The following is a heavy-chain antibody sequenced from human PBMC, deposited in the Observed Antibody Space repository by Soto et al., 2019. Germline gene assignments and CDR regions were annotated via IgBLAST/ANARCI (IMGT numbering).Heavy chain of an antibody. CDR2: IYHTGST. V-gene: IGHV4-31*03. J-gene: IGHJ5*02. Sequence: SETLSLTCTVSGGSISSGGYYWSWIRQHPGTGLEWIGHIYHTGSTDYNPSLKSRVTMSVDKSKNQFSLKLNSVTAADTAVYYCARDSAAGTSNWFDPWGQGTLVTVSS. CDR1: GGSISSGGYY. CDR3: ARDSAAGTSNWFDP. D-gene: IGHD6-13*01.